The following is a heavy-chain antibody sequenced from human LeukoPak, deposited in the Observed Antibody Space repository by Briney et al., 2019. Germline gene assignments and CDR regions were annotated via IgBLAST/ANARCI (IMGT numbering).Heavy chain of an antibody. CDR1: GLTFSSYA. Sequence: PGGSLRLACAASGLTFSSYAMSRVRQAPGKGLEWDSATNGSGGSTFCADSVKGRFTIYRDNYKSTLYLQMNSLRAEDTAVYYCAKYQAYYYGSGSLGGHDYWGQGTLVTVSS. CDR3: AKYQAYYYGSGSLGGHDY. V-gene: IGHV3-23*01. J-gene: IGHJ4*02. D-gene: IGHD3-10*01. CDR2: TNGSGGST.